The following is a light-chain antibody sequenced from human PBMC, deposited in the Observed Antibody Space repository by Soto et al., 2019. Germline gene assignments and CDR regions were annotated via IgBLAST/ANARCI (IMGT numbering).Light chain of an antibody. Sequence: EIVLTQSPGTLSLSPGERATLSCRASQSVNSNYLAWYQQKPGQAPRLLIYAASSRATGIPDRFSGGGSGTDFTLTISRLEPEDFADYYCQQYSSGMFGQGTKVEIK. J-gene: IGKJ1*01. CDR3: QQYSSGM. V-gene: IGKV3-20*01. CDR1: QSVNSNY. CDR2: AAS.